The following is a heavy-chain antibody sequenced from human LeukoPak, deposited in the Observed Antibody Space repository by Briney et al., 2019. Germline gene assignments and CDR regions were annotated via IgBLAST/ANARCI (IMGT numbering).Heavy chain of an antibody. CDR3: ARDKQRYYYYDSSGYQYYFDY. J-gene: IGHJ4*02. Sequence: ASVKDSFQASGYTFTSYGISWVRQAPAQGLEWMGWISAYNGNTNYAQKLQGRVTMTTDTSTSTAYMELRSLRSDDTAVYYCARDKQRYYYYDSSGYQYYFDYWGQGTLVTVSS. CDR1: GYTFTSYG. V-gene: IGHV1-18*01. CDR2: ISAYNGNT. D-gene: IGHD3-22*01.